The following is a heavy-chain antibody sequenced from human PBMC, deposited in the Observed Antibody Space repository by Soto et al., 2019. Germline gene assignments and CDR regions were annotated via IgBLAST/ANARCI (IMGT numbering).Heavy chain of an antibody. CDR2: INHSGST. CDR3: ARDCSSTSCSYDY. D-gene: IGHD2-2*01. J-gene: IGHJ4*02. Sequence: QVQLQQWGAGLLKPSETLSLTCAVYGGSFSGNYWSWIRQPPGKGLEWIGEINHSGSTNYNPSLKSRVTISVDTSKNQFSLKLSSVTAADTAVYYCARDCSSTSCSYDYWGQGTLVTVSS. V-gene: IGHV4-34*01. CDR1: GGSFSGNY.